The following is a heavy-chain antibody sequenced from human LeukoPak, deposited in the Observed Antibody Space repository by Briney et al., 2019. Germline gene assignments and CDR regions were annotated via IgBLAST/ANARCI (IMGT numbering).Heavy chain of an antibody. CDR1: GFTFSSCA. CDR2: ISYDGSNK. CDR3: ARGLVLVPIYNWFDP. J-gene: IGHJ5*02. V-gene: IGHV3-30-3*01. D-gene: IGHD6-13*01. Sequence: GGSLRLSCAASGFTFSSCAMSWVRQAPGKGLEWVAVISYDGSNKYYADSVKGRFTISRDNSKNTLYLQMNSLRAEDTAVYYCARGLVLVPIYNWFDPWGQGTLVTVSS.